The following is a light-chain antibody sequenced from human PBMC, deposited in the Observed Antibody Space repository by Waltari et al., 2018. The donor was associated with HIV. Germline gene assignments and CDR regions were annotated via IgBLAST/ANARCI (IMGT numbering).Light chain of an antibody. CDR3: QQYKSYPVT. CDR1: QNINNW. V-gene: IGKV1-5*03. Sequence: DIQLTQSPSSLSASVGDRVTITCRASQNINNWLAWYQQKPGETPKFLIYRASTLESGVPSRFSGSGSGTEFSFTISSLQPEDFAIYYCQQYKSYPVTFGRGT. CDR2: RAS. J-gene: IGKJ2*01.